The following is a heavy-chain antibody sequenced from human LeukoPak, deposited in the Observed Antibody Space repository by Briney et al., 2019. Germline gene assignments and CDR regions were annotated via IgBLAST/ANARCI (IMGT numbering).Heavy chain of an antibody. CDR3: AKDRAAMVNYYSDN. CDR2: ISGSAGST. V-gene: IGHV3-23*01. Sequence: PGGSLRLSCAASGFTFSFYAMSWVRQAPGKGLEWVSGISGSAGSTYYRDSVKGRFTISRDNSKSTLYPQMNSLRAEDTAVYYCAKDRAAMVNYYSDNWGQGTLVTVSS. D-gene: IGHD5-18*01. CDR1: GFTFSFYA. J-gene: IGHJ4*02.